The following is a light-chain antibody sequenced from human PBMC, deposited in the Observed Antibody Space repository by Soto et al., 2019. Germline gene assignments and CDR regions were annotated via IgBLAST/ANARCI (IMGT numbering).Light chain of an antibody. CDR2: EVS. CDR1: SSDVGSYHY. CDR3: CSYVGATTYV. Sequence: QSVLTQPASVSGSPGQSITISCTGTSSDVGSYHYVSWFQQHPGKAPKLIIFEVSDRPSGVSTRFSGSKSGDTASLTISGLQADDEADYYCCSYVGATTYVFGSGTKVTVL. J-gene: IGLJ1*01. V-gene: IGLV2-14*01.